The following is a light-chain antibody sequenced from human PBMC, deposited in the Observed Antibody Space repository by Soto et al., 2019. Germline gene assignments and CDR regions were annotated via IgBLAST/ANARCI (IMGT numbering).Light chain of an antibody. J-gene: IGKJ1*01. CDR1: QTVSSY. Sequence: IVLPRSPATLSLSPPERATLSWKARQTVSSYLLWYQQKRGQAPRLLIYGASSRATGIPDRFSGSGSGTDFTLTISRLEPEDFAVYYCQPYGSSPRTFGQGTKVDIK. CDR2: GAS. CDR3: QPYGSSPRT. V-gene: IGKV3-20*01.